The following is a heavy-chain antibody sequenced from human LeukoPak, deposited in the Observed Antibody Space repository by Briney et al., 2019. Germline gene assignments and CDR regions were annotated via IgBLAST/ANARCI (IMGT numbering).Heavy chain of an antibody. CDR2: INGDGGKT. CDR3: AEGMYYYDSSGYASAIDY. J-gene: IGHJ4*02. CDR1: GFTFHGYA. Sequence: GGSLRLSCAASGFTFHGYAMHWVRQAPGKGLEWVSLINGDGGKTYYGDSGKGRFTISRDNSKNSLYLQMNSLRTEDTAFYYCAEGMYYYDSSGYASAIDYWGQGTLVTVSS. D-gene: IGHD3-22*01. V-gene: IGHV3-43*02.